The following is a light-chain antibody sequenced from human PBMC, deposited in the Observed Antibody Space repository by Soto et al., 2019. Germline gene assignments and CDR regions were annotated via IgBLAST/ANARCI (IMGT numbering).Light chain of an antibody. CDR2: GAS. CDR1: QGIINH. CDR3: QNYHLALGT. J-gene: IGKJ5*01. V-gene: IGKV1-27*01. Sequence: DIQMTQSPSSLSASVGDIVTITCRASQGIINHLAWYQQRPGKVPNRLIYGASTLQPGVPSRFRGSGSGTHFTLTISSLQPEDVATYYCQNYHLALGTFGQGTRLDIK.